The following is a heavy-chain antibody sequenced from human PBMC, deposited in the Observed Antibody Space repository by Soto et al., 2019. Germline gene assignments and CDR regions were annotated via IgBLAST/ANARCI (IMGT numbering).Heavy chain of an antibody. CDR1: VGTFCSYA. V-gene: IGHV1-69*01. J-gene: IGHJ6*02. CDR2: IIPIPGTA. Sequence: QVQLVQSGAEVKKPGSSVKVSCKASVGTFCSYAISWVRQAPGQGLEWMGGIIPIPGTANYAQKFQGRVTIAADESTSTAYMELRSLISEYTAVYYCVRSQGSSTSLEIYYYYDYGMDVWVQGTTVTVS. CDR3: VRSQGSSTSLEIYYYYDYGMDV. D-gene: IGHD2-2*01.